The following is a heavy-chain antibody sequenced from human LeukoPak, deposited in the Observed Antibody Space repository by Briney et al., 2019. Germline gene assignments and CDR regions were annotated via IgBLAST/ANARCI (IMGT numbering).Heavy chain of an antibody. V-gene: IGHV4-39*01. CDR3: AKHRGSFFEAFDI. Sequence: PSETLSLTCTVSGGSISSSSYYWGWIRQPPGKGLEWIGSIYSDGTTYYNPSLKSRVSISADTSKNHFSLWLGSVTAADMAVYYCAKHRGSFFEAFDIWGQGTAVSVSS. CDR2: IYSDGTT. J-gene: IGHJ3*02. D-gene: IGHD1-26*01. CDR1: GGSISSSSYY.